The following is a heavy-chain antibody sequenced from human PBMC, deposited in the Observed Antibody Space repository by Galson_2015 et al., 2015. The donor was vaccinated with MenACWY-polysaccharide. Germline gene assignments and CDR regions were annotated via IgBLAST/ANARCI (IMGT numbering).Heavy chain of an antibody. V-gene: IGHV3-7*01. D-gene: IGHD3-16*01. Sequence: SLRLSCAASGFSLSGYWMSWVRQAPGKGLEWVANIKPDGSEKYYVDSVKGRFSISRDNAKNSLYLQMNSLSAEDTAVYYCARGGGRFPENYYFDYWGQGTLVTVSS. CDR2: IKPDGSEK. J-gene: IGHJ4*02. CDR3: ARGGGRFPENYYFDY. CDR1: GFSLSGYW.